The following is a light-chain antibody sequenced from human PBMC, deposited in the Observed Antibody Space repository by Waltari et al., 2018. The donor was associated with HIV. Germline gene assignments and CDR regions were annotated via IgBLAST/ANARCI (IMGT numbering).Light chain of an antibody. J-gene: IGLJ3*02. CDR1: SSDVGGYNY. CDR3: CSYAGITTWV. V-gene: IGLV2-8*01. CDR2: EVS. Sequence: QSALTKPPPASGSPGRSVTISCTGTSSDVGGYNYVSWYQQHPGKAPKLMIYEVSKRPSGVPDRFSGSKSGATASLTISGLQAEDEADYYCCSYAGITTWVFGGGTKVTVL.